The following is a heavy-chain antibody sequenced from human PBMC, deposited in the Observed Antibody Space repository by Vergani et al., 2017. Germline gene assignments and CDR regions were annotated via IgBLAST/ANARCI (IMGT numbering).Heavy chain of an antibody. D-gene: IGHD6-6*01. Sequence: QLQLQESGPGLVKPSETLSLTCTVSGGSISSSSYYWGWIRQPPGKGLEWIGSIYYSGSTYYNPSLKSRVTISVDTSKNQFSLKLSSVTAEDTAVYYCARDSKYSSSSFDYWGQGTLVTVSS. J-gene: IGHJ4*02. CDR2: IYYSGST. CDR3: ARDSKYSSSSFDY. V-gene: IGHV4-39*07. CDR1: GGSISSSSYY.